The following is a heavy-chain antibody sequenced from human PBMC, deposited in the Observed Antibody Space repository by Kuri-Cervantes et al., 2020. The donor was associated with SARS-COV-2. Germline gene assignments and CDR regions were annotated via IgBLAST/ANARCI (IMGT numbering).Heavy chain of an antibody. CDR3: AKKGIGYGSTLGYFDL. CDR1: GYSISSGYY. D-gene: IGHD3-10*01. CDR2: ISSSSSYI. V-gene: IGHV3-21*04. Sequence: GGSLRLSCAVSGYSISSGYYWGWLRQPPGKGLEWVSSISSSSSYIYYADSVMGRFTISRDNAKNTLYLQMNSLRAEDTALYYCAKKGIGYGSTLGYFDLWGRGTLVTVSS. J-gene: IGHJ2*01.